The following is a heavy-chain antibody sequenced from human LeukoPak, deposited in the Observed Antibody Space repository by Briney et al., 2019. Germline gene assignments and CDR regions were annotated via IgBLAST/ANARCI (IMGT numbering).Heavy chain of an antibody. CDR3: ARETEPLDYGDSTNLDY. J-gene: IGHJ4*02. Sequence: GGSLTLSCAASGFTFGSNSTNLGRQPPGEGMEWVAFIVSRTGNIYYADSVKGRFSISRDNAKDSVYLQMNSLRVDDTAVYYCARETEPLDYGDSTNLDYWGQGTLVTVSS. CDR2: IVSRTGNI. D-gene: IGHD4/OR15-4a*01. CDR1: GFTFGSNS. V-gene: IGHV3-21*01.